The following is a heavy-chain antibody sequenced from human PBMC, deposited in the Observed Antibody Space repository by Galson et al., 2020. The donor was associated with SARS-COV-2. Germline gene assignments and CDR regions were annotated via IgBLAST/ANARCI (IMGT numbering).Heavy chain of an antibody. CDR3: ARLHYGEYAPEAFDI. J-gene: IGHJ3*02. CDR2: ISHSGAT. V-gene: IGHV4-30-2*01. Sequence: SETLSLTCAVSGTSISTGSYSWNWNRQPPGKGLEWIAYISHSGATYYNPSLKSRVTTSGDGSKNQFSLRLSSVTAADPAVYYWARLHYGEYAPEAFDIWVPGARVTVAS. CDR1: GTSISTGSYS. D-gene: IGHD4-17*01.